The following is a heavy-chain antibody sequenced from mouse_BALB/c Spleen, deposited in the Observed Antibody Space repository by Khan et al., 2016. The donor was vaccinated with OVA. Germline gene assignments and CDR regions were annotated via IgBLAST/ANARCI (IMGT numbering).Heavy chain of an antibody. Sequence: VQLVESGAELVRPAVSVKISCKGSGYTFTDFSMHWVKQRHAMSLEWIGVINTYYGDADYNQKFKDKATMTVDKSSNTAYLDLARLTSEDSAIYYCTGGAEGDRFLYWGQGTLVTVSA. CDR1: GYTFTDFS. D-gene: IGHD3-2*01. CDR3: TGGAEGDRFLY. J-gene: IGHJ3*01. V-gene: IGHV1S137*01. CDR2: INTYYGDA.